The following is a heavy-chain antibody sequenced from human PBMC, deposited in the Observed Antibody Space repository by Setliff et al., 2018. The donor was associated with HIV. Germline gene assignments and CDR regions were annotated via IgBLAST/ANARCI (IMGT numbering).Heavy chain of an antibody. CDR1: GFTVSSNY. D-gene: IGHD2-15*01. Sequence: GSLRLSCAASGFTVSSNYMSWVRQAPGKGLEWVSVLYSGGSRYYADSVKGRFTSSRDRSKNTLYLQMNGMRAEDTAVYYCAKDGISGGSYPPYYFDYWGHGTLVTVSS. J-gene: IGHJ4*01. CDR3: AKDGISGGSYPPYYFDY. CDR2: LYSGGSR. V-gene: IGHV3-53*01.